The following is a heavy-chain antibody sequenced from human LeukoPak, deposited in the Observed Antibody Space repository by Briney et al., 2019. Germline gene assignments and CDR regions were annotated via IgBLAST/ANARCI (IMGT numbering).Heavy chain of an antibody. J-gene: IGHJ6*02. CDR2: INHSGCT. CDR3: ARYCTNGVCLYYYGMDV. V-gene: IGHV4-34*01. Sequence: SETLSLTCAVYGGSFSGYYWSWIRQPPGKGLEWIGEINHSGCTNYNPSLKSRVTISVDTSKNQFSLKLSSVTAADTAVYYCARYCTNGVCLYYYGMDVWGQGTTVTVSS. CDR1: GGSFSGYY. D-gene: IGHD2-8*01.